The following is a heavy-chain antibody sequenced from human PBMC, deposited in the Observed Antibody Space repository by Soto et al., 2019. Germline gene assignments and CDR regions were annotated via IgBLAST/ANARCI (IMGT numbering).Heavy chain of an antibody. CDR1: GGSISSGGYY. J-gene: IGHJ5*02. CDR2: IYNSGST. V-gene: IGHV4-31*03. Sequence: QVQLQESGPGLVKASQTLSLTCTVSGGSISSGGYYWSWIRQHPGKGLEWIGYIYNSGSTYYPPSLTSRVTISAGKSKNQFSLKWSSVTAADAAVYYCARDPAPWGQGTLVTVSS. CDR3: ARDPAP.